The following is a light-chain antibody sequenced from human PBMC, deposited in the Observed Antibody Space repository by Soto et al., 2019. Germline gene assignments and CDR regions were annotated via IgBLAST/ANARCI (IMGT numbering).Light chain of an antibody. J-gene: IGLJ1*01. CDR3: QAWDSSTVV. V-gene: IGLV3-1*01. Sequence: ELTQSPSVSVSPGQTASITCSGDKLGDKYACWYQQKPGQSPVLVIYQDSKRPSGIPERFSGSNSGNTATLTISGTQAMDEADYYCQAWDSSTVVFGTGTKVTVL. CDR2: QDS. CDR1: KLGDKY.